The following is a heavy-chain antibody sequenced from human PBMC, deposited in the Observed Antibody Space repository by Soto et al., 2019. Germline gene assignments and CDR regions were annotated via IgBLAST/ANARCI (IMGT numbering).Heavy chain of an antibody. CDR3: ARLRCTRSVHLDY. D-gene: IGHD2-8*01. CDR1: GGSIISSSYY. CDR2: IYYSGST. Sequence: QLQLQESGPGLVKPSETLSLTCTVSGGSIISSSYYWVWIRKPPGKGLEWIGCIYYSGSTYYNPSNERRVTIPVYTSKNQFSRKLRSVTAADTAVYDCARLRCTRSVHLDYWGQGTLVTVSS. J-gene: IGHJ4*02. V-gene: IGHV4-39*01.